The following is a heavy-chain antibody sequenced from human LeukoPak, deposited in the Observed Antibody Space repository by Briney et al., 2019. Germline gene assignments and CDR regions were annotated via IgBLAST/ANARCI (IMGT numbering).Heavy chain of an antibody. CDR2: IWYDGSNK. J-gene: IGHJ6*02. V-gene: IGHV3-33*01. CDR1: GFTFSNYG. D-gene: IGHD2-15*01. CDR3: ARDLLKGEEYGMDV. Sequence: PGGSLRLSCEASGFTFSNYGMHWVRQAPGKGLEWVAVIWYDGSNKYYADSVKGRFTISRDNSKNTLYLQMNSLRAEDTAVYYCARDLLKGEEYGMDVWGQGTTVTVSS.